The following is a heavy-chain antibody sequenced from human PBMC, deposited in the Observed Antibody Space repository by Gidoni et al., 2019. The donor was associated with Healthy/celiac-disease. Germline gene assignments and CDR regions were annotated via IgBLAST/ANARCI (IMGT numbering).Heavy chain of an antibody. CDR3: ARDQRPAPHYYDSSGQNAFDI. D-gene: IGHD3-22*01. V-gene: IGHV4-59*01. CDR2: IYYSGST. J-gene: IGHJ3*02. CDR1: GGSISSYY. Sequence: QVQLQESGPGLVKPSETLSLTCTVSGGSISSYYWSWIRQPPGKGLEWIGYIYYSGSTNYNPSLKSRVTISVDTSKNQFSLKLSSVTAADTAVYYCARDQRPAPHYYDSSGQNAFDIWGQGTMVTVSS.